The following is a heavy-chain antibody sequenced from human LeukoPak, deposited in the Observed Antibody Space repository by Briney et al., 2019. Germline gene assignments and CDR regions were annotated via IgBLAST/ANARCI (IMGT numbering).Heavy chain of an antibody. CDR2: MNPNSGNT. V-gene: IGHV1-8*03. Sequence: ASVKVSCKASGYTFTSYDINWVRQATGQGLEWMGWMNPNSGNTGYAQKFQGRVTITRNTSISTAYMELSSLRSEDTAVYYCARVFPYYDFWSGYSNWFDPWGQGTLVTVSS. CDR1: GYTFTSYD. CDR3: ARVFPYYDFWSGYSNWFDP. J-gene: IGHJ5*02. D-gene: IGHD3-3*01.